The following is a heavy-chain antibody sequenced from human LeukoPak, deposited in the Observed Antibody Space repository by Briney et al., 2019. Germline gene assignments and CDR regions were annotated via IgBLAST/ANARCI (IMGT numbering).Heavy chain of an antibody. J-gene: IGHJ4*02. CDR1: GFTVSSNY. CDR3: ARGSHYGSGSYYD. Sequence: GGSLRLSCAASGFTVSSNYMSWVRQAPGKGLEWVSVIYSGGSTCYADSVKGRFTISRDNSKNTLYLQMNSLRAEDTAVYYCARGSHYGSGSYYDWGQGTLVTVSS. D-gene: IGHD3-10*01. V-gene: IGHV3-53*01. CDR2: IYSGGST.